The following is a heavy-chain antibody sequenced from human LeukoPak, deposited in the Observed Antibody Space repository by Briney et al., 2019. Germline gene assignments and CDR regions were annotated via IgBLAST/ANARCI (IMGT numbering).Heavy chain of an antibody. J-gene: IGHJ6*02. CDR2: INPHSGDT. Sequence: GASVKVSCKASGYTFPAYYLHWVRQAPGQGFEWMGWINPHSGDTNYAQKFGGRVTMTRDTSITTAYMELSRLRSDDTAVYYCVRVTMIVVADGMDVWGQGTTVTVSS. V-gene: IGHV1-2*02. CDR3: VRVTMIVVADGMDV. CDR1: GYTFPAYY. D-gene: IGHD3-22*01.